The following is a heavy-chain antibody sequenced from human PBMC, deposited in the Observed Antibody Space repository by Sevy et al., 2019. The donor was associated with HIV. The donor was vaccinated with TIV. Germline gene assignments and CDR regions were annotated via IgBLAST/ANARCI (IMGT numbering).Heavy chain of an antibody. Sequence: GGSLRLSCTASGFTFGDYAMSWFRQAPGRGLEWVGFIRSETYGETTEYAASGKGRFTVSREDSKSIVYLQMNSLKTEDTAVYYCTRRASRVYGDHLNLYWGQGTLVTVSS. CDR1: GFTFGDYA. CDR3: TRRASRVYGDHLNLY. J-gene: IGHJ4*02. D-gene: IGHD2-21*02. CDR2: IRSETYGETT. V-gene: IGHV3-49*03.